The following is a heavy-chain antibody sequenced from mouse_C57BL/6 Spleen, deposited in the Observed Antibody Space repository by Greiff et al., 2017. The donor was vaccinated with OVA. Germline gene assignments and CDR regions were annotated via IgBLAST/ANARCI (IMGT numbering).Heavy chain of an antibody. V-gene: IGHV1-69*01. Sequence: VKLQQPGAELVMPGASVKLSCKASGYTFTSYWMHWVKQRPGQGLEWIGEIDPSDSYTNYNQKFKGKSTLTVDKSSSTAYMQLSSLTSEDSAVYYCAKTGLGRYFDVWGTGTTVTVSS. CDR2: IDPSDSYT. CDR1: GYTFTSYW. D-gene: IGHD4-1*01. CDR3: AKTGLGRYFDV. J-gene: IGHJ1*03.